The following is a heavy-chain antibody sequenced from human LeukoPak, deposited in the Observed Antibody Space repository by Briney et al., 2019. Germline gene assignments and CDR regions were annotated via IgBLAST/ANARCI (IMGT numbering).Heavy chain of an antibody. CDR3: ARERAEQWLLTGGAFDI. J-gene: IGHJ3*02. CDR2: ISSSSSYI. D-gene: IGHD6-19*01. Sequence: PGGSLRLSCAASGFTFSSYSMNWVRQAPGKGLEWVSSISSSSSYIYYADSVKGRFTISRDNAKNSLYLQMNSLRAEDTAVYYCARERAEQWLLTGGAFDIWGQGTMVTVSS. CDR1: GFTFSSYS. V-gene: IGHV3-21*01.